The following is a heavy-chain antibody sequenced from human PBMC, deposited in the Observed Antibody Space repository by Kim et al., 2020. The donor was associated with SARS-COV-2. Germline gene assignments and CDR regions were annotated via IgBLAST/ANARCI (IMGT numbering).Heavy chain of an antibody. CDR3: AKSFSLRIFNAFEY. V-gene: IGHV3-23*01. D-gene: IGHD2-15*01. CDR1: GFTFSSYA. J-gene: IGHJ4*02. CDR2: ISGNGGST. Sequence: GGSLRLSCAASGFTFSSYAMSWVRQAPGKGLEWVSGISGNGGSTYYADSVKGRFTISRDNSKNTLSLQMNSLRAEDTAVYYCAKSFSLRIFNAFEYWGQGTLVTVSS.